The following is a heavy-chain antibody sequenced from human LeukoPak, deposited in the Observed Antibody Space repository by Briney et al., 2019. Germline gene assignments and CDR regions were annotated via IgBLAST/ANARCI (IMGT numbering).Heavy chain of an antibody. V-gene: IGHV4-34*01. CDR2: INHSGST. CDR1: GGSFSGYY. D-gene: IGHD3-22*01. J-gene: IGHJ5*02. CDR3: ARVRATMITRWFDP. Sequence: SETLSLTCAVYGGSFSGYYWGWIRQPPGKGLEWIGEINHSGSTNYNPSLKSRVTISVDTSKNQFSLKLSSVTAADTAVYYCARVRATMITRWFDPWGQGTLVTVSS.